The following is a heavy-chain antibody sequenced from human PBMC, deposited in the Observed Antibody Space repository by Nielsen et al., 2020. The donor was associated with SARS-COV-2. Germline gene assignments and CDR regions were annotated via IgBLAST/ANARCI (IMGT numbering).Heavy chain of an antibody. CDR2: INPTNGGT. Sequence: APVKVSCKASGYTFTNNYMHWVRQAPGQGLEWMGLINPTNGGTTYAQKFQGRVTMTRDTSTSTVYMELSSLRSDDTAVYYCARGTTFGVVLIDYWGQGTLVTVSS. V-gene: IGHV1-46*01. D-gene: IGHD3-3*01. CDR3: ARGTTFGVVLIDY. CDR1: GYTFTNNY. J-gene: IGHJ4*02.